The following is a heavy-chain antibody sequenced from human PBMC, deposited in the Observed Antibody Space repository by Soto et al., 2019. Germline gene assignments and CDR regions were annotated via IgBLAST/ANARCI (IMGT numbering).Heavy chain of an antibody. CDR2: INPKSGGT. V-gene: IGHV1-2*02. CDR3: ATDTTMFRGRVADTAWFES. CDR1: GDTFTANY. Sequence: QVQLVQSGAEVKKPGASVKVSCKASGDTFTANYIHWVRQAPGQGFEWMGWINPKSGGTKFPQKFQRTVTMARDTTISTVYMTLTRLTSDDTAVYYCATDTTMFRGRVADTAWFESWGQGTRVTVSS. J-gene: IGHJ5*01. D-gene: IGHD3-10*01.